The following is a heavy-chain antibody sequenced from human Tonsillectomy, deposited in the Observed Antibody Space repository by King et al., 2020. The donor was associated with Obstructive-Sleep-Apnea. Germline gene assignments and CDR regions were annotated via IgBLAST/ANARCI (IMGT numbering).Heavy chain of an antibody. V-gene: IGHV3-23*04. J-gene: IGHJ4*02. CDR2: INTRGTT. CDR3: AKEGGGSGVYWVDS. D-gene: IGHD3-10*01. Sequence: EVQLVESGGGMVQPWGSLRLSCAASGVTFSSYAISWVRQAPGKGLEWVSAINTRGTTFYAGSVRGRFTISRDNSKYTVDLQVNSLRVEYTALYYCAKEGGGSGVYWVDSWGQGTLVTVSS. CDR1: GVTFSSYA.